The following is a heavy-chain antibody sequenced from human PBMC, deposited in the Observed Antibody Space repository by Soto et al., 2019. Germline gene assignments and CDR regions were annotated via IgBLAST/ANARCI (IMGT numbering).Heavy chain of an antibody. Sequence: GGSLRLSCAASGFTFSSYAMSWVRQAPGKGLEWVSAISGSGGSTYYADSVKGRFTISRDNSKNTLYLQMNSLRAEDTAVYYCAKAYDSSGYYYNRFDPWGQGTLVTVSS. CDR3: AKAYDSSGYYYNRFDP. D-gene: IGHD3-22*01. J-gene: IGHJ5*02. CDR2: ISGSGGST. V-gene: IGHV3-23*01. CDR1: GFTFSSYA.